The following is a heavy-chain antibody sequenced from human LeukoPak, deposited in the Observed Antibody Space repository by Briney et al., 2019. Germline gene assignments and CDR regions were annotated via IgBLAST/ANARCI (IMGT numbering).Heavy chain of an antibody. CDR1: GGSISNYY. CDR2: IYYSGST. V-gene: IGHV4-59*01. Sequence: PSETLSLTCTVSGGSISNYYWSWIRQPPGKGLEWIGYIYYSGSTNYNPSLKSRVTISVDTSKNQFSLKLSSVTAADTAVYYCARGGGYNEVSSYFDYWGQGTLVTVSS. CDR3: ARGGGYNEVSSYFDY. J-gene: IGHJ4*02. D-gene: IGHD5-24*01.